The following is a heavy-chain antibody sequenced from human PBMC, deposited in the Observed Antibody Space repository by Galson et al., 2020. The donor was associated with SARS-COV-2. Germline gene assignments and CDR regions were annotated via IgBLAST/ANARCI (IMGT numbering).Heavy chain of an antibody. CDR2: IVASGGQT. V-gene: IGHV3-23*01. J-gene: IGHJ3*01. D-gene: IGHD2-21*02. Sequence: GESLKISCAASGFAFSGYAMTWVRQAPGKGLEWVSSIVASGGQTYYADSVMGRFTMSRDNSRNTLSLLMNSLRDGDTAVYYCARDRRYCGADCYSSPDAFDLWGQGTVVTVSS. CDR1: GFAFSGYA. CDR3: ARDRRYCGADCYSSPDAFDL.